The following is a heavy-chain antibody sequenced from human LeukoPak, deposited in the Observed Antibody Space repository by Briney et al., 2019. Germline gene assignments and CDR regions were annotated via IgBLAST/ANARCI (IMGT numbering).Heavy chain of an antibody. V-gene: IGHV4-59*08. D-gene: IGHD6-13*01. Sequence: SETLSLTCTVSGDSINSYYWSWIRQPPGNGLEWIGYIYYSGGTKYNPSLKSRVIMLMDTSKNQFSLRVSPVTAADTAVYYCARGLYSSTWPDIWGQGTLVTVSS. CDR2: IYYSGGT. CDR3: ARGLYSSTWPDI. J-gene: IGHJ4*02. CDR1: GDSINSYY.